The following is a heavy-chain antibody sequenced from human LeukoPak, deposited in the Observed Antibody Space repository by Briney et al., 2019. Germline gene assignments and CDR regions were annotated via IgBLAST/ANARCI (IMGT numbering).Heavy chain of an antibody. CDR1: GGSISSYY. Sequence: SETLSLTCTVSGGSISSYYWSWIRQPPGKGLEWIGYIYYSGSTNYNPSLKSRVTISVDTSKNQFSLKLSSVTAADTAVYYCARGGATLDYWGRGTQVTVSS. D-gene: IGHD1-26*01. CDR3: ARGGATLDY. CDR2: IYYSGST. J-gene: IGHJ4*02. V-gene: IGHV4-59*01.